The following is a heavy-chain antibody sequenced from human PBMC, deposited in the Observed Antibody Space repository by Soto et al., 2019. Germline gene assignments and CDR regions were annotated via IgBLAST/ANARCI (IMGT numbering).Heavy chain of an antibody. CDR2: IWYDGSNK. CDR1: GFTFSSYG. Sequence: QVQLVESGGGVVQPGRSLRLSCAASGFTFSSYGMHWVRQAPGKGLEWVAVIWYDGSNKYYADSVKGRFTIPRDNSKNTLYLQMNSLRAEDTAGYYCARDMSSSWGQQDHYYYGMDVWGQGTTVSVSS. V-gene: IGHV3-33*01. D-gene: IGHD2-2*01. CDR3: ARDMSSSWGQQDHYYYGMDV. J-gene: IGHJ6*02.